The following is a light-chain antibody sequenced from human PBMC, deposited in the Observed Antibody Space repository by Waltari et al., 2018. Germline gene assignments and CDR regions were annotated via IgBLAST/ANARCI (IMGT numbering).Light chain of an antibody. CDR1: QSVLYSSNSQNY. CDR2: WGS. Sequence: DIVMTQSPDSLAVSLGERVTINCKSSQSVLYSSNSQNYLAWYQQKPGPPPKLLIYWGSARESGVPDRFSGSESGTDFTLTISSLQAEDVAVYYCQQYYDIPWTFGQGTKVEIK. V-gene: IGKV4-1*01. J-gene: IGKJ1*01. CDR3: QQYYDIPWT.